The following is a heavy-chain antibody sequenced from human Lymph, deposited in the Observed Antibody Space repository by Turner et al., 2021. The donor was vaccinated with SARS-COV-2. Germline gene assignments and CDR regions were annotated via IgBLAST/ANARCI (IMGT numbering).Heavy chain of an antibody. V-gene: IGHV3-33*01. D-gene: IGHD1-26*01. CDR2: IWYDGSNK. J-gene: IGHJ4*02. Sequence: QVQLVESGGGVVQPGRSLRLSCEASGFTFSSYGLHWVRQAPGKGLEWVAVIWYDGSNKYYADSVKGRFTISRDNSKNTLYLQMNSLRAEDTAVYYCGREGVVGATTGLDYWGQGTLVTVSS. CDR3: GREGVVGATTGLDY. CDR1: GFTFSSYG.